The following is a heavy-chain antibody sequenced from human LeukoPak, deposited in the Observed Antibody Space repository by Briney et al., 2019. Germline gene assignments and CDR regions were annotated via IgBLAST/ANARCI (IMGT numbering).Heavy chain of an antibody. CDR1: GYTFTSYY. Sequence: GASVKVSCKASGYTFTSYYMHWVRQAPVQGLEWMGIINPSGGSTSYAQKFQGRVTMTRDTSTSTVYMELSSLRSEDTAVYYCARDLGGIVPAAADENWFDPWGQGTLLTVSS. J-gene: IGHJ5*02. D-gene: IGHD2-2*01. V-gene: IGHV1-46*03. CDR3: ARDLGGIVPAAADENWFDP. CDR2: INPSGGST.